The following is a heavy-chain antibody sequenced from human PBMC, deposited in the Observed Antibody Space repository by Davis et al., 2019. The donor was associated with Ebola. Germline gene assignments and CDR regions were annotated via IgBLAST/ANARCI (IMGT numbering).Heavy chain of an antibody. CDR1: GFTFSSYA. D-gene: IGHD6-6*01. Sequence: GESLKISCAASGFTFSSYAMSWVRQAPGKGLEWVSAISGSGGSTYYADSVKGRFTISRDNSKNTLYLQMNSLRAEDTAVYYCAKARIAALRSDPWGQGTLVTVSS. CDR2: ISGSGGST. J-gene: IGHJ5*02. V-gene: IGHV3-23*01. CDR3: AKARIAALRSDP.